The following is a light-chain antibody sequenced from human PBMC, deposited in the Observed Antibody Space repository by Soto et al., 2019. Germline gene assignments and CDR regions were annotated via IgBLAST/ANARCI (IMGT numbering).Light chain of an antibody. V-gene: IGKV3-15*01. Sequence: VMTQSPATLSVSPGERATLSCRASQSLRSNLAWYQQKPGQAPRLLIYGASTRATCIPARFSGSGSGTEFTLTIRSLQSEDFAVYYCQQYNNWRSFGQGTKVDIK. CDR1: QSLRSN. CDR2: GAS. CDR3: QQYNNWRS. J-gene: IGKJ1*01.